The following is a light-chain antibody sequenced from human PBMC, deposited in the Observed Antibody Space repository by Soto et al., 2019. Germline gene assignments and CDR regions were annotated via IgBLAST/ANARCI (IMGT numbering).Light chain of an antibody. CDR3: QQYGSSPRT. Sequence: PGEGATLSCRASQSLSSNFLAWYQQRPGQAPRLLIYAASSRATGIPDRFSGSGSGTDFTLTIRRLEPEDFAVYYCQQYGSSPRTFGRGTKVEIK. CDR1: QSLSSNF. CDR2: AAS. J-gene: IGKJ4*01. V-gene: IGKV3-20*01.